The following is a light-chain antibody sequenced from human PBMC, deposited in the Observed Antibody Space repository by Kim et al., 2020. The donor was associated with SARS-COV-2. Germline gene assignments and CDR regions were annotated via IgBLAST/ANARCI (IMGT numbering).Light chain of an antibody. V-gene: IGKV3-11*01. J-gene: IGKJ4*01. CDR1: QSVSSY. CDR3: QQRSNWLT. Sequence: SVSPGERATLAGRASQSVSSYLAWYQQKPGQAPRLLIYDASNRATGIPARFSGSGSGTDFTLTISSLEPEDFAVYYCQQRSNWLTFGGGTKVDIK. CDR2: DAS.